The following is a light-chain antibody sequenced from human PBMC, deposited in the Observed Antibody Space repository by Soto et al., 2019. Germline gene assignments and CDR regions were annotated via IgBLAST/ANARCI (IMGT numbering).Light chain of an antibody. V-gene: IGLV2-14*01. J-gene: IGLJ2*01. Sequence: QSALTQPASVSGSPGQSITISCTGTSSDVGGYNYVSWYQQHPGKAPKLMIYDVSNRPSGVSNRFSGSKSVNTASLTISGLQAEDEADYYCSSYTSSSTLVVFGGVTKVTVL. CDR3: SSYTSSSTLVV. CDR2: DVS. CDR1: SSDVGGYNY.